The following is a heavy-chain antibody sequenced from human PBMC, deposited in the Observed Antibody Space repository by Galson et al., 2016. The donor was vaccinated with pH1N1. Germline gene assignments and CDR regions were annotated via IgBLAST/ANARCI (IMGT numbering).Heavy chain of an antibody. CDR2: INPDSGDT. CDR1: GYTFTDKY. CDR3: ATSVEGSGSYYFDY. V-gene: IGHV1-2*06. J-gene: IGHJ4*02. D-gene: IGHD3-22*01. Sequence: SVKVSCKASGYTFTDKYLHWVRQAPGQGLEWMGLINPDSGDTRYTQKFQGRVTMTSDTSVTTAYMELTSVTYDDTAVYFCATSVEGSGSYYFDYWGQGTLVTVSS.